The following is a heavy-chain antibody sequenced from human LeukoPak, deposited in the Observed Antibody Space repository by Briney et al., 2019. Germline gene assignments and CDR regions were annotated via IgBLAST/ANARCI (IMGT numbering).Heavy chain of an antibody. J-gene: IGHJ4*02. V-gene: IGHV3-21*01. Sequence: GGSLRLSCAASGFTFSSYSMNWVRQAPGKGLEWVSSISSSSSSYIYYADSVKGRFTISRDNAKNSLYLQMNSLRAEDTAVYYCARDSTYYYDSSGYYPRGQGTLVTVSS. D-gene: IGHD3-22*01. CDR1: GFTFSSYS. CDR2: ISSSSSSYI. CDR3: ARDSTYYYDSSGYYP.